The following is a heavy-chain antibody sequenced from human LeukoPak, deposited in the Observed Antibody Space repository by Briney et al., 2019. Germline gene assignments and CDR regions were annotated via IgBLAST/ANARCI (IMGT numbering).Heavy chain of an antibody. CDR1: EFTFSSYA. D-gene: IGHD3-9*01. V-gene: IGHV3-23*01. Sequence: GGSLRLSCVASEFTFSSYAMSWVRQAPGKGLEWVSAISGSGGSTYYADSVKGRFTISRDNSKNTLYLQMNSLRAEDTAVYYCAKDMRFDWTPYYFDYWGQGTLVTVSS. J-gene: IGHJ4*02. CDR2: ISGSGGST. CDR3: AKDMRFDWTPYYFDY.